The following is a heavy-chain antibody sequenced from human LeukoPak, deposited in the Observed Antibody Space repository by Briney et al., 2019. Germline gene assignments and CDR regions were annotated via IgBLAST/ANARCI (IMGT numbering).Heavy chain of an antibody. CDR3: ARMMITFGGVIDAFDY. D-gene: IGHD3-16*02. CDR1: GFTFSSYA. J-gene: IGHJ4*02. CDR2: ISYDGSDK. Sequence: GGSLRLSCAASGFTFSSYAMYWVRQAPGKGLEWVAVISYDGSDKFYADSVKGRFTISRDSSKNTLYLQMNSLRAEDTAVYYCARMMITFGGVIDAFDYWGQGTLVTVSS. V-gene: IGHV3-30-3*01.